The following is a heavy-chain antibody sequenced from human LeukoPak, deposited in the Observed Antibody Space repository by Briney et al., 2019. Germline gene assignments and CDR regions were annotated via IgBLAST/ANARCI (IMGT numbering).Heavy chain of an antibody. Sequence: PGGSLRLSCAASGFTFSSYAMSWVRQAPGKGLEWVSAISGSGGSTYYADSAKGRFTISRDNSKNTLYLQMNSLRAEDTAVYYCAKDLFSVVPAAYLDFWGQGTLVTVSS. CDR1: GFTFSSYA. CDR3: AKDLFSVVPAAYLDF. J-gene: IGHJ4*02. CDR2: ISGSGGST. V-gene: IGHV3-23*01. D-gene: IGHD2-2*01.